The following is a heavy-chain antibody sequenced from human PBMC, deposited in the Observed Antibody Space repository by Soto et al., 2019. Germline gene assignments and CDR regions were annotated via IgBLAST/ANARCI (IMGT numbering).Heavy chain of an antibody. CDR3: ARGGCD. J-gene: IGHJ4*02. CDR2: IFGADET. V-gene: IGHV3-53*02. CDR1: GFSVTASN. D-gene: IGHD2-8*01. Sequence: EVQLVETGGDLSQPGGSLRLSCAASGFSVTASNMNWVRQAPGKGLEWVSVIFGADETYYADSVRGRFTISRDNSKNTVYLQMDSLRTEDTALYYCARGGCDWGQGTLVTVSS.